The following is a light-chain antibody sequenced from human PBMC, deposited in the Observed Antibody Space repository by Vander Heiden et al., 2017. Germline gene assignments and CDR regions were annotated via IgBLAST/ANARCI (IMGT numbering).Light chain of an antibody. Sequence: DIVMTQSPDSLAVSLGERVTINCKSSQSVLYSSNNKNYLAWYQQKPGQSPKLLIYWASTRESGVPERFSGSGSGTDFTLTISSLQAEDVAVYYCQQYYGTPYTFGQGTKLDIK. CDR2: WAS. CDR1: QSVLYSSNNKNY. CDR3: QQYYGTPYT. V-gene: IGKV4-1*01. J-gene: IGKJ2*01.